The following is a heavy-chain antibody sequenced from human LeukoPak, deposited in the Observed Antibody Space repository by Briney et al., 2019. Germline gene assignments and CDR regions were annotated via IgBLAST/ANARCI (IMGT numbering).Heavy chain of an antibody. CDR1: GFTFSSYG. V-gene: IGHV3-30*18. D-gene: IGHD3-10*01. J-gene: IGHJ4*02. CDR3: AKDLSRPGSW. Sequence: GGSLRLSCAASGFTFSSYGMHWVRQAPGKGLEWMAVISYDGSNKYYADSVKGRLTISRDNSKNTLYLQMNSLRAEDTAVYYCAKDLSRPGSWWGQGTLVTVSS. CDR2: ISYDGSNK.